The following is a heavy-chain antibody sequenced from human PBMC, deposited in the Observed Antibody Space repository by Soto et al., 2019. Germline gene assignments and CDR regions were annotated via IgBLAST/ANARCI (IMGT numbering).Heavy chain of an antibody. J-gene: IGHJ4*02. CDR1: GFTFSSYG. CDR2: ISYDGSNK. CDR3: AKDLGPYYYDSSGYYESYFDY. Sequence: QVPLVESGGGVVQPGRSLRLSCAASGFTFSSYGMHWVRQAPGKGLEWVAVISYDGSNKYYADSVKGRFTISRDNSKNTLYLQMNSLRAEDTAVYYCAKDLGPYYYDSSGYYESYFDYWGQGTLVTVSS. D-gene: IGHD3-22*01. V-gene: IGHV3-30*18.